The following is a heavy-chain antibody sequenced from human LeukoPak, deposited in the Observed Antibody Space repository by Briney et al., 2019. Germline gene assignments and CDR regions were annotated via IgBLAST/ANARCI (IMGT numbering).Heavy chain of an antibody. J-gene: IGHJ4*02. D-gene: IGHD3-9*01. Sequence: ASVKVSCKASGYTFTGYYMHWVRQAPGQGLEWMGWINPNSGGTNYAQKFQGRVTMTRDTSISTAYMELSRLRSDDTAVYYCAREYDILTGYSPLDYLPEIDYWGQGTLVTVSS. CDR2: INPNSGGT. V-gene: IGHV1-2*02. CDR1: GYTFTGYY. CDR3: AREYDILTGYSPLDYLPEIDY.